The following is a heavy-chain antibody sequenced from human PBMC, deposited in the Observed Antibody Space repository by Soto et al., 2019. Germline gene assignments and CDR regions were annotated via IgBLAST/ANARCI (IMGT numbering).Heavy chain of an antibody. CDR2: VYYDGST. CDR1: GDSMSLYY. Sequence: PSETLSLTCSGSGDSMSLYYWSWIRLPPGKGLEWIGYVYYDGSTNYNPSLKGRVTMSVDTSENQFSLKLNSVTAADTAMYYCARHYSRAWYKVHSWGQGTLAPVSS. D-gene: IGHD6-13*01. J-gene: IGHJ5*01. V-gene: IGHV4-59*08. CDR3: ARHYSRAWYKVHS.